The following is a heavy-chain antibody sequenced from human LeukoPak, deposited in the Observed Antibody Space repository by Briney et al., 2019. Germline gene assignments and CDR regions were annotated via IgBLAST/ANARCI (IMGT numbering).Heavy chain of an antibody. CDR1: GGSISSGGYY. J-gene: IGHJ4*02. V-gene: IGHV4-31*03. D-gene: IGHD4-17*01. CDR2: IYYSGST. Sequence: PSETLSLTCTVSGGSISSGGYYWSWIRQHPGMGLEYIGYIYYSGSTYYNPSLKSRVTISADTSKNQFSLKLSSVTAADTAVYYCVSSTVTGAHWGQGTLVTVSS. CDR3: VSSTVTGAH.